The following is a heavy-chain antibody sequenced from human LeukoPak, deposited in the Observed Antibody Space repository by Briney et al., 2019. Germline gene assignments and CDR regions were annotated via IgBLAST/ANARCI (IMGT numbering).Heavy chain of an antibody. V-gene: IGHV3-15*01. Sequence: KPGGSLRLSCAASGFTFSNAWMSWVRQAPGKGLEWGGRIKSKTGGGTTDYAEHVKCRFTMSRDDSKSTLYLHMNSLKTEDTAVYYCTTSVIARGYDAFDIWGQGTMVTVSS. D-gene: IGHD2-21*01. CDR3: TTSVIARGYDAFDI. CDR2: IKSKTGGGTT. J-gene: IGHJ3*02. CDR1: GFTFSNAW.